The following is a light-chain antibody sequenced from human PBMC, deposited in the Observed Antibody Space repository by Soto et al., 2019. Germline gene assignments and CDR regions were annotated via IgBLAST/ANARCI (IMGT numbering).Light chain of an antibody. CDR2: HAS. V-gene: IGKV1-5*01. CDR1: QSISNW. CDR3: QQYNSYS. J-gene: IGKJ1*01. Sequence: QMTQSPSTLAPSLVHICTITCRASQSISNWLAWYQQKPGTAPKLLTYHASTLESGVPSRFSGSGSGTEFTLTISSLQPDDFATYYCQQYNSYSFGQGTKVDIK.